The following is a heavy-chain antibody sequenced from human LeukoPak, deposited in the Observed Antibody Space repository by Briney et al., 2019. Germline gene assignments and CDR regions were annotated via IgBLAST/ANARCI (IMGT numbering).Heavy chain of an antibody. CDR2: MYTSGST. CDR1: GNSISSGDYY. Sequence: SETLSLTCTVSGNSISSGDYYWSWIRQPAGKGLEWIGRMYTSGSTTYNPSLKSRVTISGDTSENQFSLRLSSVTAADTAVYYCARASYSYDISGRVPFDYWGQGTLVTVSS. CDR3: ARASYSYDISGRVPFDY. V-gene: IGHV4-61*02. J-gene: IGHJ4*02. D-gene: IGHD3-22*01.